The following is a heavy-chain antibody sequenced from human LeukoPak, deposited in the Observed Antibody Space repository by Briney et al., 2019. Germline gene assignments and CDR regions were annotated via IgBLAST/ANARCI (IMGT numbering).Heavy chain of an antibody. CDR2: ISTNGGST. V-gene: IGHV3-64*01. CDR1: GFTFDTYA. CDR3: AKDDAYSLWSS. D-gene: IGHD5-18*01. J-gene: IGHJ4*02. Sequence: PGGSLRLSCAASGFTFDTYAMHWVRQAPGKGLEYVSAISTNGGSTYYANSVKGRFTISRDNSKNTLYLQMASLRAEDMAVYYCAKDDAYSLWSSGGQGTLVTVSS.